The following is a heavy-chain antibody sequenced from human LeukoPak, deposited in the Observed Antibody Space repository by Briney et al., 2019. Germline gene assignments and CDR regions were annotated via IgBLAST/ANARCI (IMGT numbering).Heavy chain of an antibody. V-gene: IGHV4-39*07. CDR3: ARERGGEYSSGWYKTNFFDT. CDR2: GDYSGGT. J-gene: IGHJ4*02. CDR1: SDFFSSVTDY. Sequence: SETLSLTCTVSSDFFSSVTDYWAWIRQPPGKGLEWIASGDYSGGTYYNPSLESRVAISADMSKNQISLKLSSVTAADTALYYCARERGGEYSSGWYKTNFFDTWGQGTRVTVSS. D-gene: IGHD6-19*01.